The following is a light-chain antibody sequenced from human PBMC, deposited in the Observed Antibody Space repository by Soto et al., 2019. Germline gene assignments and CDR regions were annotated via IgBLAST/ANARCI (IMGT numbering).Light chain of an antibody. J-gene: IGLJ3*02. CDR1: SSDVGSYNR. CDR3: SSYTSIGTWV. V-gene: IGLV2-18*02. Sequence: QSALTQPPSVSGAPGQSVTISCTGTSSDVGSYNRVSWYQQPPGTAPKLMICQVSNRPSGVPDRFSGSKSGNTASLTISGLHAEDEADYYCSSYTSIGTWVFGGGTKLTVL. CDR2: QVS.